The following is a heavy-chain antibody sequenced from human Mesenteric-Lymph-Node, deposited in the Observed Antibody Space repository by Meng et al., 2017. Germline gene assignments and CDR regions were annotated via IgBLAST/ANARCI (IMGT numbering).Heavy chain of an antibody. CDR2: ISAYNGNT. CDR3: AFGGIDFYYYYGMDV. J-gene: IGHJ6*02. D-gene: IGHD3-16*01. Sequence: ASVKVSCKASGYTFTSYYMHWVRQAPGQGLEWMGWISAYNGNTNYAQKLQGRVTMTTDTSTSTAYMELRSLRSDDTAVYYCAFGGIDFYYYYGMDVWGQGTTVTVSS. CDR1: GYTFTSYY. V-gene: IGHV1-18*04.